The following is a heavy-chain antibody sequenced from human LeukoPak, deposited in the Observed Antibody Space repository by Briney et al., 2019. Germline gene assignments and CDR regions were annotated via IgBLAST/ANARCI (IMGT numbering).Heavy chain of an antibody. CDR2: IHPSTGNP. D-gene: IGHD3-16*02. J-gene: IGHJ4*02. CDR1: GYSFTNYA. CDR3: ARAFQSLGGLSLPDY. Sequence: ASVKVSCTASGYSFTNYAMNWVRQAPGQGLEWMGWIHPSTGNPTYAQGFTGRFVFSLDTSVSTTYLQISSLEAEDTAVYFCARAFQSLGGLSLPDYWGQGTLVTVSS. V-gene: IGHV7-4-1*02.